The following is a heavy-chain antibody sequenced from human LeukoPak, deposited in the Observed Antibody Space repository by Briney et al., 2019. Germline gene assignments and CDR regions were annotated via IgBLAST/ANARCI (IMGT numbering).Heavy chain of an antibody. CDR3: ARLYGSGSNYLDY. Sequence: SQTLSLTCSVSAGSIRSDNNYWSWIRQFPGKGLEWIGYIYYSGSTYYNPSLKSRVTISLDTSKSHFSLNLNSVTAADTAIYYCARLYGSGSNYLDYWGQGTLVTVSS. D-gene: IGHD3-10*01. CDR2: IYYSGST. V-gene: IGHV4-31*03. CDR1: AGSIRSDNNY. J-gene: IGHJ4*02.